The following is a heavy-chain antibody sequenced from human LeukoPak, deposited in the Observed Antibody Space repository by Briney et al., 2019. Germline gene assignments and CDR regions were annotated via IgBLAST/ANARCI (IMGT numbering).Heavy chain of an antibody. CDR1: GYTFTDNY. CDR3: ARVLFRGSSRFDY. Sequence: GASVKVSCKASGYTFTDNYIHWVRQAPGQGLEWMGRINPNSGATNYAQNFLGRVTMARDTSISIAYMELNSLTSDDTAVYYCARVLFRGSSRFDYWGQGTLVIVSS. D-gene: IGHD1-26*01. J-gene: IGHJ4*02. CDR2: INPNSGAT. V-gene: IGHV1-2*06.